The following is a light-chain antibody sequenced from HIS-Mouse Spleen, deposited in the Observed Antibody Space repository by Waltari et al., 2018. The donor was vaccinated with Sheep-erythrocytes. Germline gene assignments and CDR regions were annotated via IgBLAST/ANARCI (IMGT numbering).Light chain of an antibody. CDR1: QSISSY. CDR2: AAS. V-gene: IGKV1-39*01. Sequence: DIQMTHSPSSLSASVGDRVTITCRASQSISSYLNWYQQKPGKAPKLLIYAASSLQSGVPSRFSGSGSGTEFTLTISSLQPEDFATYYCQQSYSTPQFTFGPGTKVDIK. CDR3: QQSYSTPQFT. J-gene: IGKJ3*01.